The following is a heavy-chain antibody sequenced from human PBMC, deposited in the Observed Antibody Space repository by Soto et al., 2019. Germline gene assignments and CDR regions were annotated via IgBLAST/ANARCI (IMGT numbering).Heavy chain of an antibody. CDR2: IILSGST. CDR3: ASRRSNSLWFGELSRIKYYYYGMDV. D-gene: IGHD3-10*01. J-gene: IGHJ6*02. CDR1: GGSFSGYY. Sequence: SETLSLTCAVYGGSFSGYYCSWIRQPSGKGLEWIGEIILSGSTNYNPSLRSRVTISVDTSTNQFSLKLSSVTAADTAVYYCASRRSNSLWFGELSRIKYYYYGMDVWGQGTTVTVSS. V-gene: IGHV4-34*12.